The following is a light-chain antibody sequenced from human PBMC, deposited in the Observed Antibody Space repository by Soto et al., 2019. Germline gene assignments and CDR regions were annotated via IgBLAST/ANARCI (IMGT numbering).Light chain of an antibody. CDR2: KAS. V-gene: IGKV1-5*03. CDR1: QNISSW. J-gene: IGKJ1*01. CDR3: QQYSTYPAT. Sequence: DIRMTQSPTTLSASIGDRVTIPCRASQNISSWLAWYQQKPGKVPKLLMSKASRLESGVPSRFSGSGSATEFILTISSLQPDDFATYYCQQYSTYPATFGQGTKVEVK.